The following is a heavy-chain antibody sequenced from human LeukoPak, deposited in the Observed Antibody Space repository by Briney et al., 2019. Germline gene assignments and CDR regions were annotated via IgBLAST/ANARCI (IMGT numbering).Heavy chain of an antibody. CDR3: ARVKGWELTGAFDI. CDR2: MSFDGTHI. Sequence: HPGGSLRLSCAASGFTFGSYAMHWVRQAPGKGLEWVAVMSFDGTHIYYADSVKGRFTISRDNSKNTLYLQMNSLRAEDTAVYYCARVKGWELTGAFDIWGQGTMVTVSS. V-gene: IGHV3-30*14. J-gene: IGHJ3*02. CDR1: GFTFGSYA. D-gene: IGHD1-26*01.